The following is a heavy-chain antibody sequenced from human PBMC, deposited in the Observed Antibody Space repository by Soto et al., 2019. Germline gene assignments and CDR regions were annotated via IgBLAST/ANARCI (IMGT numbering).Heavy chain of an antibody. Sequence: QVQLVESGGGVVQPGRSLRLSCAASGFMFSSYGMFWVRQAPGKGLEWVAVVTYDGRNAYYGEFVKGRFTISRDNSNNMMSLQMNSLRAEDTAVYFCATGKSVTRSVVVYFYYWGLGTPLPVSS. J-gene: IGHJ4*02. CDR2: VTYDGRNA. CDR1: GFMFSSYG. D-gene: IGHD2-15*01. V-gene: IGHV3-30*03. CDR3: ATGKSVTRSVVVYFYY.